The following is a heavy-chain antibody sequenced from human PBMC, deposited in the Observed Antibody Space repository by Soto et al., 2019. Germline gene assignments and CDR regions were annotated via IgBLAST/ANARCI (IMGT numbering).Heavy chain of an antibody. V-gene: IGHV4-31*03. CDR3: ARVPGSGSYYLGQLLNYFDY. D-gene: IGHD3-10*01. Sequence: SETLSLTCTVSGGSISSGGYYWSWIRQHPGKGLEWIGYIYYSGSTYYNPSLKSRVTISVDTSKNQFSLKLSSVTAADTAVYYCARVPGSGSYYLGQLLNYFDYWGQGTLVTVSS. J-gene: IGHJ4*02. CDR1: GGSISSGGYY. CDR2: IYYSGST.